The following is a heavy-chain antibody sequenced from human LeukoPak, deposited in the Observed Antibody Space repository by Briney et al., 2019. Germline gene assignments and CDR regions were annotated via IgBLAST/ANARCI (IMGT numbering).Heavy chain of an antibody. V-gene: IGHV3-11*05. CDR2: IISSSSYT. CDR3: ARGGDRYCGGDCYWFDP. CDR1: GFTFSDYY. J-gene: IGHJ5*02. Sequence: PGGPVRLSCAASGFTFSDYYMSWIRQAPGKGLEWVSYIISSSSYTNYADSVKGRSTISRDNAKNSLYLQMNSLRAEDTAVYYCARGGDRYCGGDCYWFDPWGQGTLVTVSS. D-gene: IGHD2-21*02.